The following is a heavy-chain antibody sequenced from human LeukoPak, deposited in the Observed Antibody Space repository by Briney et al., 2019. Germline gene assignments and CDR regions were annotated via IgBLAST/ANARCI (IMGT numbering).Heavy chain of an antibody. V-gene: IGHV1-18*01. CDR1: GYTFTSYG. CDR3: ARSAATAMVTYYFDY. J-gene: IGHJ4*02. D-gene: IGHD5-18*01. CDR2: ISAYNGNK. Sequence: GASVTVSCMASGYTFTSYGISWVRQAPGQGLEWMGWISAYNGNKNYVQKLQGRVTMTTDTSTSTAYMELRSLRSDDTAVYYCARSAATAMVTYYFDYWGQGTLVTVSS.